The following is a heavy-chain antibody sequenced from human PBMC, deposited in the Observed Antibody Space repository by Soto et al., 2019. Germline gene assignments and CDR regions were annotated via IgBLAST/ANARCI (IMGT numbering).Heavy chain of an antibody. CDR2: ITSSSSTI. V-gene: IGHV3-48*01. CDR3: ARDHDYDSSGYGTGDDALDI. D-gene: IGHD3-22*01. Sequence: EVQLVESGGGLVQPGGSLRLSCAASGFTFSSYSMNWVRQAPGKGLEWVSYITSSSSTIYYADSVKGRFTISRDNVKNSLYLQMNSLRAEDTAVYYCARDHDYDSSGYGTGDDALDIWGQGTMVTVSS. J-gene: IGHJ3*02. CDR1: GFTFSSYS.